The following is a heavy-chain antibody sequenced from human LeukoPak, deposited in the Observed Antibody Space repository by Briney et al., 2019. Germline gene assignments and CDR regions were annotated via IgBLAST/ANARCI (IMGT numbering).Heavy chain of an antibody. CDR3: ASLYGGNPYSGLDV. Sequence: QPGGSLRLSCAASGFTFSSYEMNWVRQAPGKGLEWLSYIRSSGSPIYYADSVKGRFTISRDNGKNSLYLQMDDLRAEDTAVYYCASLYGGNPYSGLDVWGQGTTVTVSS. V-gene: IGHV3-48*03. D-gene: IGHD4-23*01. CDR1: GFTFSSYE. CDR2: IRSSGSPI. J-gene: IGHJ6*02.